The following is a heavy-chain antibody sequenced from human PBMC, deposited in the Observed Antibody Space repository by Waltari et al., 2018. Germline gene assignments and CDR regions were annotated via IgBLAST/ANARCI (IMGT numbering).Heavy chain of an antibody. CDR2: IYPGDSDT. D-gene: IGHD3-22*01. CDR3: ARLRAYDSSGYFPDY. CDR1: GYSFTSCC. J-gene: IGHJ4*02. Sequence: EVQLVQSGAEVKKPGESLKISCKGSGYSFTSCCIGLVRQMPGKGLEWMGIIYPGDSDTRYSPSFQGQVTISADKSISTAYLQWSSLKASDTAMYYCARLRAYDSSGYFPDYWGQGTLVTVSS. V-gene: IGHV5-51*01.